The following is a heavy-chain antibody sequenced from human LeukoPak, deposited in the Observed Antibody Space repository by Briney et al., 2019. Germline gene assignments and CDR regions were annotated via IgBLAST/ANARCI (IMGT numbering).Heavy chain of an antibody. J-gene: IGHJ4*02. V-gene: IGHV3-9*01. CDR3: ARRDSSGYYYYFDY. D-gene: IGHD3-22*01. Sequence: GGSLRLSCAASGFTFDDYAMHGVRQAPGKGLEWVSGISWNSGSIGYADSVKGRFTISRDNAKNSLYLQMNSLRAEDTALYYCARRDSSGYYYYFDYWGQGTLVTVSS. CDR2: ISWNSGSI. CDR1: GFTFDDYA.